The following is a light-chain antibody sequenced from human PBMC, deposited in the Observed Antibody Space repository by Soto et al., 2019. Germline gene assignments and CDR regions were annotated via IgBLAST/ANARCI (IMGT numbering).Light chain of an antibody. CDR1: QGISSA. CDR3: QQFNSYPLT. Sequence: AIQLTQSPSSLSESVGDRVTTTCRASQGISSALAWYRQKPGKAPKLLIYEASSLESGVTSRFSGSGSGTDFTLTVSSLQPEDFGIYYCQQFNSYPLTFGGGPKVEIK. J-gene: IGKJ4*01. CDR2: EAS. V-gene: IGKV1-13*02.